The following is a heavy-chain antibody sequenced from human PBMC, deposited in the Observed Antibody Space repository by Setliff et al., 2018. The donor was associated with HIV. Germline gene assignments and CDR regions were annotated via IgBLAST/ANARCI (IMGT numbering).Heavy chain of an antibody. CDR1: GFTFSSFG. D-gene: IGHD3-16*01. Sequence: GGSLRLSCAASGFTFSSFGMHWVRQAPGKGLEWVSFIQYDGSNKYYAESVKGRFTISRDNSKSTLYLQMNSLRAEDTAVYYCANPPLKGHLGVGFDYWGQGTQVTVSS. CDR2: IQYDGSNK. J-gene: IGHJ4*02. V-gene: IGHV3-30*02. CDR3: ANPPLKGHLGVGFDY.